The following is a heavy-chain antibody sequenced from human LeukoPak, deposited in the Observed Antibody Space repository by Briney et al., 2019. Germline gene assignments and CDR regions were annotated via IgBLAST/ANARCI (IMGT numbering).Heavy chain of an antibody. CDR1: GFTFSNYA. D-gene: IGHD6-13*01. CDR2: ISYDGTNK. V-gene: IGHV3-30*04. CDR3: ARDSGILTAGTEFSFEA. J-gene: IGHJ5*02. Sequence: SGGSLRLSCAASGFTFSNYAMHWVRQAPGKGLEWVAAISYDGTNKDYADSVQGRFTISRDYSKNTVSLQLNSLRPEDTAVYYCARDSGILTAGTEFSFEAWGQGTLVTVSS.